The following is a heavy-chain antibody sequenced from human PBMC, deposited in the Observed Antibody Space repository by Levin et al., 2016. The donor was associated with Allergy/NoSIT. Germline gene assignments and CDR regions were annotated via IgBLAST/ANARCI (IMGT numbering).Heavy chain of an antibody. D-gene: IGHD3-10*01. Sequence: VRQAPGKGLEWVSSISSSSSYIYYADSVKGRFTISRDNAKNSLYLQMNSLRAEDTAVYYCARGPITMVRGVFFDYWGQGTLVTVSS. CDR2: ISSSSSYI. CDR3: ARGPITMVRGVFFDY. J-gene: IGHJ4*02. V-gene: IGHV3-21*01.